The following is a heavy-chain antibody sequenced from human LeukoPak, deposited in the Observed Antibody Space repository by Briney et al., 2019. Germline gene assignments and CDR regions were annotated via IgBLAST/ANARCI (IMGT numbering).Heavy chain of an antibody. CDR1: GFTFSNSG. J-gene: IGHJ4*02. CDR2: ISSNGGST. D-gene: IGHD1-26*01. CDR3: VKGRSGGSYGM. Sequence: PGGSLRPSCSASGFTFSNSGMHWVRQAPGKGLECVSAISSNGGSTYYADSVKGRFTISRDNSKNTLYLQMSSLRAEDTAVYYCVKGRSGGSYGMWGQGTLLTVSS. V-gene: IGHV3-64D*09.